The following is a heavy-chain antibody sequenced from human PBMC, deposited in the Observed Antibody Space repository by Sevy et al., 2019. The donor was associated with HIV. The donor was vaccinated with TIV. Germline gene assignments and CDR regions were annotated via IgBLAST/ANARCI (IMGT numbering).Heavy chain of an antibody. Sequence: GGSLRLSCAASGFIFSNYAMTWVRQAPGRGLEWVAIISADGGVKYYADSVKGRFTISRDNSDNTLSLQMNSLRTEESALYYCARENYYDSTSLGSFDVWGQETMVTVSS. CDR3: ARENYYDSTSLGSFDV. J-gene: IGHJ3*01. V-gene: IGHV3-30-3*01. CDR2: ISADGGVK. CDR1: GFIFSNYA. D-gene: IGHD3-22*01.